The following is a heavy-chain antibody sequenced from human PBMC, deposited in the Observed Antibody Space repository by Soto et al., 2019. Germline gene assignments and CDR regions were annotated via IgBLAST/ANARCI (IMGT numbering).Heavy chain of an antibody. Sequence: QVQLVESGGGVVQPGRSLRLSCAASGFTFSIYGMHWVRQAPGKGLEWVAVISYDGSNKYYADSVKGRFNISRDNSKNTLYLQMNSLRAEDTAVYYCAKDYWIVAYGMDVWGQGTTVTVSS. D-gene: IGHD5-12*01. CDR1: GFTFSIYG. CDR3: AKDYWIVAYGMDV. CDR2: ISYDGSNK. V-gene: IGHV3-30*18. J-gene: IGHJ6*02.